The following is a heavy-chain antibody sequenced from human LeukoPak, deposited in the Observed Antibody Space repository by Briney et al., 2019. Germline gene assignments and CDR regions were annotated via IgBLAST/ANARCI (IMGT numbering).Heavy chain of an antibody. D-gene: IGHD5-12*01. CDR1: GFTFSSYA. V-gene: IGHV3-23*01. Sequence: GGSLRLSCAASGFTFSSYAMSWVRQAPGKGLEWVSAISGSGGSTYYADSVKGRFTISRDNSKNTLYLQMNSLRAEDTAVYYCAKGGGYSGYDTYNWFDPWGQGTLVTVSS. J-gene: IGHJ5*02. CDR3: AKGGGYSGYDTYNWFDP. CDR2: ISGSGGST.